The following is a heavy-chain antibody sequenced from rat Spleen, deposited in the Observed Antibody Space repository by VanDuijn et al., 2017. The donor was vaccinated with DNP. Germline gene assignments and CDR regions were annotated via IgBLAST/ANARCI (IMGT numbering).Heavy chain of an antibody. D-gene: IGHD1-11*01. V-gene: IGHV5-27*01. J-gene: IGHJ2*01. CDR2: ISASGGST. Sequence: EVQLVESGGDLVQPGRSLKLSCAASGFTFSDYGMAWVRQAPKKGLEWVASISASGGSTSYRDSVKGRFTISRDNAKSTLYLQMDSLRSEDTATYYCTTDFERGYWGQGVMVTVSS. CDR1: GFTFSDYG. CDR3: TTDFERGY.